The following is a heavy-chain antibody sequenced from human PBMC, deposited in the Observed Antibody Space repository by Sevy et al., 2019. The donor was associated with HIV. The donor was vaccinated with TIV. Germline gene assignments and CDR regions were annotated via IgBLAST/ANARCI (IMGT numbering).Heavy chain of an antibody. V-gene: IGHV3-21*01. CDR1: GFTFTTYT. Sequence: GGSLRLSCAASGFTFTTYTMNWVRQPPGKGLEWVSSITSSSNYIYYADSVKGRFTISRDNAKDSVYLQMNSLRAEDTAVYYCARPYGSGSWEAFDVWGQGTMVTVSS. D-gene: IGHD3-10*01. CDR2: ITSSSNYI. J-gene: IGHJ3*01. CDR3: ARPYGSGSWEAFDV.